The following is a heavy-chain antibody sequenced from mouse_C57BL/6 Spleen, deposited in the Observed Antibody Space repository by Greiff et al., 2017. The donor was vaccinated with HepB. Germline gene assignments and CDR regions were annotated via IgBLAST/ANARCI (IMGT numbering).Heavy chain of an antibody. CDR1: GFSLTSYG. D-gene: IGHD1-1*01. J-gene: IGHJ3*01. CDR3: ARPHDYYGSSAWFAY. V-gene: IGHV2-2*01. CDR2: IWSGGST. Sequence: VKLEESGPGLVQPSQSLSITCTVSGFSLTSYGVHWVRQSPGKGLEWLGVIWSGGSTDYNAAFISRLSISKDNSKSQVFFKMNSLQADDTAIYYCARPHDYYGSSAWFAYWGQGTLVTVSA.